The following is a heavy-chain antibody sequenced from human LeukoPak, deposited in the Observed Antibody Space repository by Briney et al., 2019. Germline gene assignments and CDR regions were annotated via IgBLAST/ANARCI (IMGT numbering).Heavy chain of an antibody. Sequence: ASVKVSCKASGGTFSSYGISWVRQAPGQGLEWMGWISAYNGNTNYAQKLQGRVTMTTDTSTSTAYMELRSLRSDDTAVYYCARDQAPFYDILTGYYSPYDYWGQGTLVTVSS. J-gene: IGHJ4*02. D-gene: IGHD3-9*01. CDR1: GGTFSSYG. V-gene: IGHV1-18*01. CDR3: ARDQAPFYDILTGYYSPYDY. CDR2: ISAYNGNT.